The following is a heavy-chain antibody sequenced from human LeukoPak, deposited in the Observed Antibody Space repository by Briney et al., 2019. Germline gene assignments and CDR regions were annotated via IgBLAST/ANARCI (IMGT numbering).Heavy chain of an antibody. CDR3: ARVRRAKRQNRFYFYYDMDV. V-gene: IGHV3-7*01. CDR2: IKQDGNEK. CDR1: GFTLSIYW. D-gene: IGHD3-3*01. Sequence: GGSLRLSCEASGFTLSIYWMSWVRQVPGKGLEWVANIKQDGNEKYYVDSVKGRFTISRDNPRDSLYLQMNSLRAEDTAVYFCARVRRAKRQNRFYFYYDMDVWGKGTTVTVSS. J-gene: IGHJ6*03.